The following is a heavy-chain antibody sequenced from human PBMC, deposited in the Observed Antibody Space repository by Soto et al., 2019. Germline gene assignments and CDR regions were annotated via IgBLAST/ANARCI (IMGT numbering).Heavy chain of an antibody. Sequence: GESLKISCRTSGYKFTSSWIAWVRQMPGKGLEWMGIIFPSDSDTRYSPSFQGQVTISADRSTSTVFLQWASLKASDTAVYFCARKDKSGHFNLFAPRGQRSLVIVSS. D-gene: IGHD2-21*01. CDR1: GYKFTSSW. V-gene: IGHV5-51*01. J-gene: IGHJ1*01. CDR3: ARKDKSGHFNLFAP. CDR2: IFPSDSDT.